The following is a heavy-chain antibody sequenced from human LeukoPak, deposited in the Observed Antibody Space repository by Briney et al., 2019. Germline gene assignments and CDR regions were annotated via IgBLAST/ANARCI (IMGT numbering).Heavy chain of an antibody. CDR3: ARIPYGDRGDFFDY. V-gene: IGHV2-70*04. CDR2: IDWNDAK. J-gene: IGHJ4*02. D-gene: IGHD4-17*01. CDR1: GFSLPTSGMR. Sequence: SGPALVKPTQTLTLTCTFSGFSLPTSGMRVSWIRQPPGKALEWLARIDWNDAKFYSTSLKTRLTISKDTSKNQVVLTMNNMDPVDTATYYCARIPYGDRGDFFDYWGQGTLVTVSS.